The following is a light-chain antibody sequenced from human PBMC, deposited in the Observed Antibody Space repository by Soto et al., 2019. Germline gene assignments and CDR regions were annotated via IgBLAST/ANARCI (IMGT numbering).Light chain of an antibody. CDR1: QSISRW. Sequence: QSAATVSANKGDRVTITCRASQSISRWLAWYQQKPGKAPKVLIYQASRLESGVPSRFSGGGSGTEFALTINSLQSEDFAIYYCQPYNNWPLTSCG. J-gene: IGKJ4*01. CDR3: QPYNNWPLT. CDR2: QAS. V-gene: IGKV1-5*03.